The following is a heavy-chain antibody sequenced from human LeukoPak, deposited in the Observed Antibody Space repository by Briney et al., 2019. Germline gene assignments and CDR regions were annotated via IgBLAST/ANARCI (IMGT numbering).Heavy chain of an antibody. CDR3: AREGARSWAGKGIYFDY. V-gene: IGHV4-59*01. CDR2: IYYSGST. Sequence: SETLSLTCTVSGGSISSYYWSWIRQPPGKGLEWIGYIYYSGSTNYNPSLKSRVTISVDTSKNQFSLKLSSVTAADTAVYYCAREGARSWAGKGIYFDYWGQGTLVTVSS. CDR1: GGSISSYY. D-gene: IGHD6-19*01. J-gene: IGHJ4*02.